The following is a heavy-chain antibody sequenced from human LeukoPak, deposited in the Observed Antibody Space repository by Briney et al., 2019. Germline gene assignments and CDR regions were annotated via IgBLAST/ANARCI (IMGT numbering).Heavy chain of an antibody. Sequence: GGSLRLSCAASGFTFSSYWMHWVRQAPGKGLVWVSRINSDGSSTSYADSVKGRFTISRDNAKNTLYLQMNSLRAEDTAVYYCAREGIVVVEGNYYYYMDVWGKGTTVTVSS. CDR1: GFTFSSYW. J-gene: IGHJ6*03. D-gene: IGHD2-15*01. CDR3: AREGIVVVEGNYYYYMDV. V-gene: IGHV3-74*01. CDR2: INSDGSST.